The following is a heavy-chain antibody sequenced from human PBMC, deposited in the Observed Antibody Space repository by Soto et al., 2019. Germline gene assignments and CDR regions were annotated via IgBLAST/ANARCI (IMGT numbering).Heavy chain of an antibody. CDR1: GYTFTGYY. CDR2: INPNSGGT. D-gene: IGHD6-13*01. Sequence: ASVKVSFKASGYTFTGYYMHWVRQAPGQGLEWMGWINPNSGGTNYAQKFQGRVTMTRDTSISTAYMEPSRLRSDDTAVYYCARDHSSSWAYYYYGMDVWGQGTTVTVSS. J-gene: IGHJ6*02. CDR3: ARDHSSSWAYYYYGMDV. V-gene: IGHV1-2*02.